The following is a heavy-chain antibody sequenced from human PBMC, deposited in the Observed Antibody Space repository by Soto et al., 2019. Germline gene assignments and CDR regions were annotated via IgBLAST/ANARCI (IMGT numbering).Heavy chain of an antibody. CDR1: GGSISSYY. Sequence: QVQLQESGPGLVKPSETLSLTCTVSGGSISSYYWSWIRQPPGKGLEWIGYIYYSGSTNYNPSLESWVPVSVDASMNHVALQLSSVPAADRAVYDCACLLSGDYRGSWFDPWGQGTLVTVSS. D-gene: IGHD4-17*01. CDR2: IYYSGST. V-gene: IGHV4-59*01. J-gene: IGHJ5*02. CDR3: ACLLSGDYRGSWFDP.